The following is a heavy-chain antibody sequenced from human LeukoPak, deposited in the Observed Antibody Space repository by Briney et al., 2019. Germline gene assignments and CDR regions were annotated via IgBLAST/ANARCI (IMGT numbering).Heavy chain of an antibody. CDR2: INSDGTST. CDR3: ARGDPGYSSSWYL. Sequence: EGSLRLSCAASGFTFSSYWMHWVRQAPGKGLVWVSRINSDGTSTSYAASVKGRFTISRDNAKNTLCLQMNSLRAEDTAVYYCARGDPGYSSSWYLWGQGTLVTVSS. CDR1: GFTFSSYW. D-gene: IGHD6-13*01. V-gene: IGHV3-74*01. J-gene: IGHJ4*02.